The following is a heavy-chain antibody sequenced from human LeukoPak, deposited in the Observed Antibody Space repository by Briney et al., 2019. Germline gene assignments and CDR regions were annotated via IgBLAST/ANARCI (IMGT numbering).Heavy chain of an antibody. Sequence: GGSLRLSCAASGFTFSTSAMHWVRQAPGKGLDWVAVISYDESNKYYADSVKGRFTIPRDNSKNTLYLQMNSLRGEDTAMYYCARGTDTKPFWSGYWVDVWGQGTTVTVSS. D-gene: IGHD3-3*01. CDR2: ISYDESNK. CDR3: ARGTDTKPFWSGYWVDV. CDR1: GFTFSTSA. J-gene: IGHJ6*02. V-gene: IGHV3-30*03.